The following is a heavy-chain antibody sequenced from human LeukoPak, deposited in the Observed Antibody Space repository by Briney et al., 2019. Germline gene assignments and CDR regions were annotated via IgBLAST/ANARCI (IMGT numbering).Heavy chain of an antibody. CDR2: MNPNSGNT. CDR1: GYTFTSYD. CDR3: ARGWFGQLLQDY. J-gene: IGHJ4*02. Sequence: ASVKLSCKASGYTFTSYDINWVRQATGQEPEWMGWMNPNSGNTGYAQQFQGRVTMTRTTSTSTAYMELSSLRSDDTAVYYCARGWFGQLLQDYWGQGTLVTVSS. V-gene: IGHV1-8*01. D-gene: IGHD3-10*01.